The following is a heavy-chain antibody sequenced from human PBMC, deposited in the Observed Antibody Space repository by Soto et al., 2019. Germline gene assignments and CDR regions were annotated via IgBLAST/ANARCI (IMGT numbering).Heavy chain of an antibody. CDR1: GGSISSGGYY. CDR3: ARDSGNRWYDNCYAFDI. CDR2: IYYSGST. D-gene: IGHD3-10*01. J-gene: IGHJ3*02. Sequence: QVQLQESGPGLVKPSQTLSITCTVSGGSISSGGYYWSWIRQHPGKALEWIGYIYYSGSTYFNPSLRSRVTISGDASKNQFSLKLSSVTAADTAVYYCARDSGNRWYDNCYAFDIWGQGTMVTVSS. V-gene: IGHV4-31*03.